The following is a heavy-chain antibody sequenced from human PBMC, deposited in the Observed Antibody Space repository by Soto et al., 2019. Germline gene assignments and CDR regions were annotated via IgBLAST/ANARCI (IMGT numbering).Heavy chain of an antibody. CDR1: GFTFSSYS. D-gene: IGHD6-13*01. CDR3: ARDPTGGSSWYYYGMDV. Sequence: GGSLRLSCAASGFTFSSYSMNWVRQAPGKGLEWVSYISSSSSTIYYADSVKGRFTISRDNAKNSLFLQMNSLRDEDTAVYYCARDPTGGSSWYYYGMDVWGQGTTVTVSS. CDR2: ISSSSSTI. J-gene: IGHJ6*02. V-gene: IGHV3-48*02.